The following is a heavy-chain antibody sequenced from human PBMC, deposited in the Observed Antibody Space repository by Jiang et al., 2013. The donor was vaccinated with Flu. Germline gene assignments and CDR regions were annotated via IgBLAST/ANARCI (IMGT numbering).Heavy chain of an antibody. D-gene: IGHD6-19*01. CDR3: ASWYSSGWFYYYYGMDV. J-gene: IGHJ6*02. V-gene: IGHV1-8*01. CDR2: MNPNSGNT. CDR1: GYTFTSYD. Sequence: SGAEVKKPGASVKVSCKASGYTFTSYDINWVRQATGQGLEWMGWMNPNSGNTGYAQKFQGRVTMTRNTSISTAYMELSSLRSEDTAVYYCASWYSSGWFYYYYGMDVWGQGTTVTVSS.